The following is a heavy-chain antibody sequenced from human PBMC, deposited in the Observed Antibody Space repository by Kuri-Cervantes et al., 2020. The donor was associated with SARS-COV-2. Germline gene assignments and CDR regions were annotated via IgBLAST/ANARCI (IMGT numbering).Heavy chain of an antibody. CDR1: GYTLTELS. J-gene: IGHJ4*02. CDR2: ISAYNGNT. CDR3: ARETPDYYDSSGYLYFDY. D-gene: IGHD3-22*01. Sequence: ASVKVSCKVSGYTLTELSMHWVRQAPGQGLEWMGWISAYNGNTNYAQKLQGRVTMTTDTSTSTAYMELRSLRSDDTAVYYCARETPDYYDSSGYLYFDYWGQGTLVTVSS. V-gene: IGHV1-18*01.